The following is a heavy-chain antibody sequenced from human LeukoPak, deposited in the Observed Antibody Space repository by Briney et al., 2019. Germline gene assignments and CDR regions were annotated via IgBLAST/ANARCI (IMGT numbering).Heavy chain of an antibody. Sequence: GGSLRLSCAASGFTVSSNYMSWVRQAPGKGLEWVSVIYSGGSTYYADSVKGRFTISRDNSKNTLYLQMNSLRAEDTAVYYCARVAMVGADIDYWGQGTLVTVSS. CDR3: ARVAMVGADIDY. D-gene: IGHD1-26*01. V-gene: IGHV3-66*01. CDR1: GFTVSSNY. CDR2: IYSGGST. J-gene: IGHJ4*02.